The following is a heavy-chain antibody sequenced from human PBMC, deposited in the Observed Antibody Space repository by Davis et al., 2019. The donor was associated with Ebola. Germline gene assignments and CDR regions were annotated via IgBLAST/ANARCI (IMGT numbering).Heavy chain of an antibody. CDR2: ISSSGRAT. CDR3: ARAGVNSYDSSGYYYDY. D-gene: IGHD3-22*01. CDR1: GFTFSSYE. Sequence: GESLKISCVASGFTFSSYEMNWVRQAPGKGLEWVSCISSSGRATYYADSVKGRFTISRDNAKNSLYLQMNSLRDEDTAVYFCARAGVNSYDSSGYYYDYWGQGTLATVSS. V-gene: IGHV3-48*03. J-gene: IGHJ4*02.